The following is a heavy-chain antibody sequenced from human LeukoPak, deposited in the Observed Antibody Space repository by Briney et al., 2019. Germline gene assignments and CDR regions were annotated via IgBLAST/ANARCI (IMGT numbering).Heavy chain of an antibody. CDR2: IIPIFGTA. J-gene: IGHJ5*02. CDR3: ARQAQLEPRPFPFDP. D-gene: IGHD1-1*01. CDR1: GGTFSSYA. Sequence: SVKVSCKASGGTFSSYAISWVRQAPGQGLEWMGGIIPIFGTANYAQKFQGRVTITADESTSTAYKELSSLRSEDTAVYYCARQAQLEPRPFPFDPWGQGTLVTVSS. V-gene: IGHV1-69*13.